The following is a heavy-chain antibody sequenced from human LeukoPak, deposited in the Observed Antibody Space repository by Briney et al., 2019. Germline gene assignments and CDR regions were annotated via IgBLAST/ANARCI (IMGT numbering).Heavy chain of an antibody. CDR2: IYHSGST. J-gene: IGHJ4*02. CDR1: GGSISSSNW. D-gene: IGHD1-26*01. CDR3: ARRPLLGGSYTIYFDY. V-gene: IGHV4-4*02. Sequence: SGTLSLTCAVSGGSISSSNWWSWVRQPPGKGLEWIGEIYHSGSTNYNPSLKSRVTISVDKSKNQFSLKLSSVTAADTAVYYCARRPLLGGSYTIYFDYWGQGTLVTVSS.